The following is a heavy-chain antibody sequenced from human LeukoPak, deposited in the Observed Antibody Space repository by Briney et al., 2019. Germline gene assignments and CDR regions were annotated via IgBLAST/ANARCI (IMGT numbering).Heavy chain of an antibody. Sequence: ASVKVSCKASGYTFTSYYMHSVRPAPGQGLGWRGIINPSGGSTSSTQKFQGRGTMTRDTSTSTVYMELSSLRSEDTAVYYCARAITVVRGVIIWGCYFDYWGQGTLVTVSS. D-gene: IGHD3-10*01. CDR2: INPSGGST. CDR3: ARAITVVRGVIIWGCYFDY. CDR1: GYTFTSYY. J-gene: IGHJ4*02. V-gene: IGHV1-46*01.